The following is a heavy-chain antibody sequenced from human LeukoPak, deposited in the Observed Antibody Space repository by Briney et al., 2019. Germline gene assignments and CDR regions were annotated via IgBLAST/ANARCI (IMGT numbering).Heavy chain of an antibody. D-gene: IGHD6-19*01. CDR3: AGSLAVAGTLDAFDI. Sequence: PGGSLRLSCAASGFTVSSNYMSWVRQAPGKGLEWVSVIYSGGSTYYADSVKGRFTISRHNSKNTLYLQMNSLRAEDTAVYYCAGSLAVAGTLDAFDIWGQGTMVTVSS. J-gene: IGHJ3*02. V-gene: IGHV3-53*04. CDR2: IYSGGST. CDR1: GFTVSSNY.